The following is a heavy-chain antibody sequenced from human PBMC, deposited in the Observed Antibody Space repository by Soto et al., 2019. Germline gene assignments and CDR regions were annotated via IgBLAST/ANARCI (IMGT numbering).Heavy chain of an antibody. J-gene: IGHJ4*02. CDR1: GYSFTSYW. Sequence: PGESLKISCKGSGYSFTSYWIGWVRQMPGKGLEWMGIIYPGDSDTRYSPSFQGQVTISADKSISTAYLQWSSLKASDTAMYFCARIVDSRQYYFDYWGQGTLVTVSS. D-gene: IGHD3-22*01. V-gene: IGHV5-51*01. CDR3: ARIVDSRQYYFDY. CDR2: IYPGDSDT.